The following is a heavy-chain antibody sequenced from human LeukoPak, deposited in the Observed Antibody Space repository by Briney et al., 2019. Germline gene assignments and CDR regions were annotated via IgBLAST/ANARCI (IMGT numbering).Heavy chain of an antibody. CDR2: IKQDGSEK. CDR1: GFTFSSYW. CDR3: ARAREQWLCAFDI. J-gene: IGHJ3*02. Sequence: GGSLRLSCAASGFTFSSYWMSWVRQAPGKGLEWVANIKQDGSEKYYVDSVKGRFTISRDNAKNSLYLQMNSLRAEDTAVYYCARAREQWLCAFDIWGQGTMVTVSS. V-gene: IGHV3-7*01. D-gene: IGHD6-19*01.